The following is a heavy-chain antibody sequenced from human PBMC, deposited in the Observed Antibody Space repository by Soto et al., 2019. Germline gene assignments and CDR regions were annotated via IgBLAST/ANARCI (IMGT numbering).Heavy chain of an antibody. CDR1: GGSISSYY. V-gene: IGHV4-59*01. D-gene: IGHD5-12*01. J-gene: IGHJ6*02. CDR2: IYYSGST. CDR3: ARGRGGYNLYYYYGMDV. Sequence: SETLSLTCTVSGGSISSYYWSWIRQPPGKGLEWIGYIYYSGSTNYNPSLKSRVTISVDTSKNQFSLKLSSVTAADTAAYYCARGRGGYNLYYYYGMDVWGQGTTVTVSS.